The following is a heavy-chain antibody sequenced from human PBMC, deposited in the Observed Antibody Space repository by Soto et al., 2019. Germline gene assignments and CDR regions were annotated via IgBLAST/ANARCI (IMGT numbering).Heavy chain of an antibody. V-gene: IGHV3-72*01. D-gene: IGHD2-15*01. Sequence: PGGSLRLSCAGSGVTFSDQYMDWVRQAPGMGLEWVARIRDKAKSYSTDYAASVKGRFTISRDDSRNSLYLQMNSLKTEDTALYYCALRARAGRSFDIWGPGTLVTVSS. J-gene: IGHJ3*02. CDR1: GVTFSDQY. CDR3: ALRARAGRSFDI. CDR2: IRDKAKSYST.